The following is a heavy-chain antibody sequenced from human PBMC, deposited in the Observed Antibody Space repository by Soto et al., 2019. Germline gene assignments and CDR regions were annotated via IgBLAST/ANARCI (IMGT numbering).Heavy chain of an antibody. D-gene: IGHD5-18*01. Sequence: ASVKVSCKASGYTFTEYDVHWVRQAPGQGLEWVGWINPDRGATNYAQKFRGWITMTRDTSSSTAYMEVSRLTPDDTAVFYCARSSLFRHGYHQDFMYVCSKG. CDR1: GYTFTEYD. V-gene: IGHV1-2*04. CDR3: ARSSLFRHGYHQDFMYV. CDR2: INPDRGAT. J-gene: IGHJ6*03.